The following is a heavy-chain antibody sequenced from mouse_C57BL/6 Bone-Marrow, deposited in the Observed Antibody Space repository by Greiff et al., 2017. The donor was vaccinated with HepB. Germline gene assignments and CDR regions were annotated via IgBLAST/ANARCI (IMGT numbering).Heavy chain of an antibody. CDR3: TTYGRSPCAY. CDR2: IDPENGDT. Sequence: DVKVEESGAELVRPGASVKLSCTASGFNIKDDSMHWVTQRPEQGLEWIGWIDPENGDTEYASTFQGKATITADTSSNTAYLQLSSLTSEDTAVYYCTTYGRSPCAYWGQGTLVTVSA. CDR1: GFNIKDDS. D-gene: IGHD1-1*01. V-gene: IGHV14-4*01. J-gene: IGHJ3*01.